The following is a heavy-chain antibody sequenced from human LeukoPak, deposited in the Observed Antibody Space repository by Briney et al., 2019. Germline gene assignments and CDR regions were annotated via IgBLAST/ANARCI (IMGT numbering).Heavy chain of an antibody. V-gene: IGHV1-2*02. J-gene: IGHJ6*02. CDR3: ARALMGSSSWSFPYGMDV. CDR2: INPNSGGT. CDR1: GYTFTGYY. Sequence: ASVKVSCKASGYTFTGYYMHWVRQAPGQGLEWMGWINPNSGGTNYAQKFQGRVTITADESTSTAYMELSSLRSEDTAVYYCARALMGSSSWSFPYGMDVWGQGTTVTVSS. D-gene: IGHD6-13*01.